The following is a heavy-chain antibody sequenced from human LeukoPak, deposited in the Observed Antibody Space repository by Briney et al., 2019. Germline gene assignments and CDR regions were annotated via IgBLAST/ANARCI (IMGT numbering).Heavy chain of an antibody. J-gene: IGHJ4*02. CDR3: ASWAGDGTNSWYFGPLDY. Sequence: GGSLRLSCAASGFIFSNHAMSWVRQAPAKGLEWVSTISGSGGRTHYAQSVKGRFTISRDNSKITLFLQMNSLSPEDTAVYYCASWAGDGTNSWYFGPLDYWAKGILVTVSP. D-gene: IGHD6-13*01. V-gene: IGHV3-23*01. CDR2: ISGSGGRT. CDR1: GFIFSNHA.